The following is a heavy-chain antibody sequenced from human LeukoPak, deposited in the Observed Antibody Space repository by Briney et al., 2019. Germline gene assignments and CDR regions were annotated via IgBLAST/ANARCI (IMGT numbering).Heavy chain of an antibody. CDR1: GFTVSSNY. CDR2: IYSGGST. V-gene: IGHV3-53*01. D-gene: IGHD2-2*01. Sequence: PGGSLRLSCAASGFTVSSNYMSWVRQAPGKGLEWVPVIYSGGSTYYADSVKGRFTISRDNAKNSLYPQMNSLRAEDTAVYYCARVVPAAMAFDPWGQGTLVTVSS. J-gene: IGHJ5*02. CDR3: ARVVPAAMAFDP.